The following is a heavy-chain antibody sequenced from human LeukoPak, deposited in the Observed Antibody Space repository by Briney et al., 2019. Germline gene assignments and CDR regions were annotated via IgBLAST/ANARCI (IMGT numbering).Heavy chain of an antibody. CDR1: GFTFSTCA. D-gene: IGHD5-18*01. CDR3: ARDRGYSYGHCFDY. Sequence: GGSLRLSCAASGFTFSTCAMSWVRQAPGKGLEWVALIWFDGSNKYYADSVKGRFTISRDNSKNTLYLQMDSLRDEDTAVYYCARDRGYSYGHCFDYWGQGTLVTVSS. V-gene: IGHV3-33*08. CDR2: IWFDGSNK. J-gene: IGHJ4*02.